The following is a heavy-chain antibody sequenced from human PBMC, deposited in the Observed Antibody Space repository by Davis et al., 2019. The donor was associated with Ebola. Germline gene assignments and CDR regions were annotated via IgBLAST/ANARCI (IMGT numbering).Heavy chain of an antibody. CDR2: INPYNGNT. J-gene: IGHJ4*02. Sequence: AASVKVSCKASGYTFTGYYMHWVRQAPGQGLEWMGRINPYNGNTNYAQKLQGRVTMTTDTSTSTAYMELRSLRSDDTAVYYCARAQFPTTSDHWGQGTLVTVSS. CDR3: ARAQFPTTSDH. V-gene: IGHV1-18*04. CDR1: GYTFTGYY. D-gene: IGHD1-1*01.